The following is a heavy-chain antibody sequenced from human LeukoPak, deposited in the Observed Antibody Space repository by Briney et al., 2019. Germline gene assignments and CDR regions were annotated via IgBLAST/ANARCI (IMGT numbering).Heavy chain of an antibody. D-gene: IGHD3-22*01. CDR3: ARVVSGFIDY. CDR2: INHSGST. V-gene: IGHV4-34*01. CDR1: GGSFSGYY. J-gene: IGHJ4*02. Sequence: SETLSLTCAVYGGSFSGYYWSWIRQPPGKGLEWIGEINHSGSTNYNPSLKSRVTISVDTSKNQFSPKLSSVTAADTAVYYCARVVSGFIDYWGQGTLVTVSS.